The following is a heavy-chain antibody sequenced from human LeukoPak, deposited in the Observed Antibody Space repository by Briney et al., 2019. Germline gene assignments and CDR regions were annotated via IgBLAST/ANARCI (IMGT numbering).Heavy chain of an antibody. Sequence: PSETLSLTCSVSGGSINNYYWTWIRQPAGKGLEWIGHISTLGSTNYNPSLKSRVSMSVDTSNYHFSLKLSFVTAADTAVYYCARRRRSSSWYRALDYWGQGTLVTVSS. CDR2: ISTLGST. J-gene: IGHJ4*02. CDR1: GGSINNYY. D-gene: IGHD6-13*01. CDR3: ARRRRSSSWYRALDY. V-gene: IGHV4-4*07.